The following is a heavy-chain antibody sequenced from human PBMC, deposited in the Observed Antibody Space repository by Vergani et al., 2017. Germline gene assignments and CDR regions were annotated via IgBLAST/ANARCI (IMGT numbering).Heavy chain of an antibody. CDR1: GGSISSYY. V-gene: IGHV4-4*07. CDR3: ARMSYGSGNFGSWFDP. CDR2: IYNSGST. D-gene: IGHD3-10*01. Sequence: QVQLQESGPGLVKPSETLSLTCTVSGGSISSYYWSWIRQPAGKGLEWSGRIYNSGSTNNNPSLKRRVTMSVDTSKNQFSLKLSSVTAADTAVYYCARMSYGSGNFGSWFDPWGQGTLVTVSS. J-gene: IGHJ5*02.